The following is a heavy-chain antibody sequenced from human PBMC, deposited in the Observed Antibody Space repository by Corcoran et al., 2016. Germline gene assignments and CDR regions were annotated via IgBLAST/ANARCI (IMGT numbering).Heavy chain of an antibody. V-gene: IGHV1-18*01. CDR2: ISAYNGNT. D-gene: IGHD4-17*01. J-gene: IGHJ5*02. CDR1: GYTFTSYG. CDR3: ARDSPTTVPGWWFDP. Sequence: QVQLVQSGAEVKKPGASVKVSCKASGYTFTSYGISWVRQAPGQGLEWMGWISAYNGNTNYAQKLQGRVTMTTDTSTSTTYMELRSLRSDDTAVYYCARDSPTTVPGWWFDPWGQGTLFTVSS.